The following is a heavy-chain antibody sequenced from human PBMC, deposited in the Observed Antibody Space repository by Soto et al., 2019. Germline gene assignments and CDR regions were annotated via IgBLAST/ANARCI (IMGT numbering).Heavy chain of an antibody. CDR3: AKCDTSCYAPFDS. V-gene: IGHV3-23*01. CDR2: IIGSGGGT. D-gene: IGHD2-2*01. Sequence: GGSLRLSCAASRFTFSTYAMSWVRQAPGKGLEWVSAIIGSGGGTFYADSVKGRFTFSRDNSKNTLYLQMNSLRAEDTAVYYCAKCDTSCYAPFDSWGQGTLVTVSS. CDR1: RFTFSTYA. J-gene: IGHJ4*02.